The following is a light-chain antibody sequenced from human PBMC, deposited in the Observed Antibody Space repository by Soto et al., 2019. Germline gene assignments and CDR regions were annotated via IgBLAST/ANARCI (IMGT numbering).Light chain of an antibody. CDR2: GAS. Sequence: ENVLTQSPGTLSLSPGERATLSCRASESVTRNYVAWYQQKPGQAPRLLIYGASSRATGIADRFSGSGSGTDFTLTISRLETEDIAVYYCQQYGSLPRTFGGGTKVEIK. V-gene: IGKV3-20*01. J-gene: IGKJ4*01. CDR1: ESVTRNY. CDR3: QQYGSLPRT.